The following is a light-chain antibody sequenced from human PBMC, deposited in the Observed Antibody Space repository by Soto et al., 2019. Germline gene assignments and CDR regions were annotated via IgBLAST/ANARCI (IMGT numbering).Light chain of an antibody. CDR2: AIS. V-gene: IGKV3-20*01. Sequence: EIVLTQSPGTLSLSPGERATLSCRASQSIRGNTLAWYHQKPGQAPRLLIYAISTRATGIPDRFSGSGSGTDFTLTISRLEPEDFAVYFCQYYRGSPGTFGQGTKVEIK. CDR3: QYYRGSPGT. J-gene: IGKJ1*01. CDR1: QSIRGNT.